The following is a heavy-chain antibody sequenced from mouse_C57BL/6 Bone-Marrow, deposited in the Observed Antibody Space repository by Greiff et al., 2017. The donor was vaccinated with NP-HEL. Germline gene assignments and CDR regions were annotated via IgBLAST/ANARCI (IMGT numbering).Heavy chain of an antibody. CDR3: ARDWYYGSGAY. Sequence: EVQLQQSGPELVKPGASVKISCKASGYTFTDYYMNWVKQSHGKSLEWIGDLNPNNGGTSYNQKFKGKATLTVDKSSSTAYMELRSLTSEDSAVYYCARDWYYGSGAYWGQGTLVTVSA. V-gene: IGHV1-26*01. CDR1: GYTFTDYY. J-gene: IGHJ3*01. D-gene: IGHD1-1*01. CDR2: LNPNNGGT.